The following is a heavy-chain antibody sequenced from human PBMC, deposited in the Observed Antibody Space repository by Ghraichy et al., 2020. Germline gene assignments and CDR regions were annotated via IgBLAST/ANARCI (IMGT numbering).Heavy chain of an antibody. CDR1: GYTFTSYG. J-gene: IGHJ6*02. CDR3: ARDGACTSCYIGDGSSSNYYYYYGMDV. CDR2: ISAYNGNT. Sequence: ASVKVSCKASGYTFTSYGISWVRQAPGQGLEWMGWISAYNGNTNYAQKLQGRVTMTTDTSTSTAYMELRSLRSDDTAVYYCARDGACTSCYIGDGSSSNYYYYYGMDVWGQGTTVTVSS. V-gene: IGHV1-18*01. D-gene: IGHD2-2*02.